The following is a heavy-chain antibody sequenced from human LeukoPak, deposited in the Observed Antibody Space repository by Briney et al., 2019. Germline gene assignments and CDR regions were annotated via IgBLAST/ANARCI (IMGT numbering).Heavy chain of an antibody. D-gene: IGHD3-10*01. CDR3: AKDIFTMVRGVVDY. CDR1: GFTLDDYA. J-gene: IGHJ4*02. Sequence: GGSLRLSCAASGFTLDDYAMHWVRQAPGKGLEWVSGISWNSGSIGYADSVKGRFTISRDNAKNSLYLQMNSLRAEDTALYYCAKDIFTMVRGVVDYWGQGTLVTVSS. V-gene: IGHV3-9*01. CDR2: ISWNSGSI.